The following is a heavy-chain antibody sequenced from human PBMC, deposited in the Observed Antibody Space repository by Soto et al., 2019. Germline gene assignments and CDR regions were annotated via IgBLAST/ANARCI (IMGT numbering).Heavy chain of an antibody. CDR2: VYYGGST. CDR3: AGGDYYHSSGYSFYYYTMDV. CDR1: GGTISSRRYY. V-gene: IGHV4-39*01. J-gene: IGHJ6*02. D-gene: IGHD3-22*01. Sequence: SETLSLSCTVSGGTISSRRYYWCWIRQPPGKGLEWIGNVYYGGSTYYNPSLKSRVTISVETSKSQFSLKLSSVTAADTAVYYCAGGDYYHSSGYSFYYYTMDVWGQGTTVTVSS.